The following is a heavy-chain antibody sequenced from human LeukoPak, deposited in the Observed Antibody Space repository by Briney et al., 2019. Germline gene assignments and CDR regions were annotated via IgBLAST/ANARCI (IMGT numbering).Heavy chain of an antibody. J-gene: IGHJ4*02. CDR1: GFTFSSYS. V-gene: IGHV3-48*01. D-gene: IGHD2-15*01. CDR3: ARGDCSGGSCYLSLTTIDY. CDR2: ISSSSSTI. Sequence: GGSLRLSCAASGFTFSSYSMNWVRQAPGKGLESLSYISSSSSTIYYADSVKGRFTISRDDARNSLYLQMNSLRAEDTAVYYCARGDCSGGSCYLSLTTIDYWGQGTLVTVSS.